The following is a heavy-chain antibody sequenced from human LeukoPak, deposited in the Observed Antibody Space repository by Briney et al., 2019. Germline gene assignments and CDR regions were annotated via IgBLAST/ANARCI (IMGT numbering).Heavy chain of an antibody. CDR1: GGTFSSYA. J-gene: IGHJ4*02. V-gene: IGHV1-69*01. CDR3: ASRLYCSNTRCRNFPFAY. D-gene: IGHD2-2*01. Sequence: ASAKVSCKASGGTFSSYAINWVRQAPGQGLEWMGGIIPIFGTANYAQKFQDRVTITADESTSTAYMELSSLRSEDTAIYYCASRLYCSNTRCRNFPFAYWGQGTLVTVSS. CDR2: IIPIFGTA.